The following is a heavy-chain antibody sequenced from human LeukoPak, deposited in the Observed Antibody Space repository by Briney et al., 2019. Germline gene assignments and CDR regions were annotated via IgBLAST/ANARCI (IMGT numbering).Heavy chain of an antibody. D-gene: IGHD3-22*01. V-gene: IGHV4-59*01. CDR2: IYYSGST. CDR1: GGSISSYY. CDR3: ARGSYDSSGYYYGPIDY. J-gene: IGHJ4*02. Sequence: PSETLSLTCTVSGGSISSYYWSWIRQPPGKGLEWIGYIYYSGSTDYNPSLKSRVTISVDTSKNQFSLKLSSVTAADTAVYYCARGSYDSSGYYYGPIDYWGQGTLVTVSS.